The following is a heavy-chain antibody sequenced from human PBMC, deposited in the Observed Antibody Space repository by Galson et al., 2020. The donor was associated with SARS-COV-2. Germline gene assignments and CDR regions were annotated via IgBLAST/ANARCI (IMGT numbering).Heavy chain of an antibody. J-gene: IGHJ6*02. CDR3: ARDSYGSGNSYYYYGMDV. Sequence: TGGSLRLSCAASGFTFSSYWMSWVRQAPGKGLEWVANIKQDGSEKYYVDSVKGRFTISRDNAKNSLYLQMNSLRAEDTAVYYCARDSYGSGNSYYYYGMDVWGQGTTVTVSS. D-gene: IGHD3-10*01. CDR1: GFTFSSYW. V-gene: IGHV3-7*05. CDR2: IKQDGSEK.